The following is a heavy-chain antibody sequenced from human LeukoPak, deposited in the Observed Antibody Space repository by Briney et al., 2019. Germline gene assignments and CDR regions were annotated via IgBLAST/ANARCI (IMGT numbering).Heavy chain of an antibody. J-gene: IGHJ4*02. CDR3: ARGDDYVWGSYRYDY. V-gene: IGHV4-59*01. Sequence: SETLSLTCTVSGGSISSYYWSWIRQPPGKGLEWIGYIYYSGSTNYNPSLKSRVTMSVDTSKNQFSLKLSSVTAADTAVYYCARGDDYVWGSYRYDYWGQGTLVTVSS. CDR1: GGSISSYY. D-gene: IGHD3-16*02. CDR2: IYYSGST.